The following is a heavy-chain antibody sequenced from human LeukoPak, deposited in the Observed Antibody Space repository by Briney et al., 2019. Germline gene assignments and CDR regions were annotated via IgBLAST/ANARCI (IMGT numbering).Heavy chain of an antibody. CDR2: ITRGGGT. Sequence: GGSLRLSCAVSGFTFSSYAMTWVRQAPGKGLEWVSGITRGGGTYYADSVKGRFTISRDNSKNTLYLQMSSLRAEDTAVYYCVRGITTPDCWGQGTLVTVSS. V-gene: IGHV3-23*01. CDR3: VRGITTPDC. J-gene: IGHJ4*02. CDR1: GFTFSSYA. D-gene: IGHD3-3*01.